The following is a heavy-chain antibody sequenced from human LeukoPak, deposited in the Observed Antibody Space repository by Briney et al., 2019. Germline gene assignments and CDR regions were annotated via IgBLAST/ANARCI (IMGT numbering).Heavy chain of an antibody. CDR3: ATAAGDGYGYRYYFDS. Sequence: GASVKVSCKASGGTFSSYAISWVRQAPGQGLEWMGTSNPSGGSTTYAQKFQGRVTMTRDTSTSTVHMELSSLRSEDTAVYYCATAAGDGYGYRYYFDSWGQGTLVTVSS. V-gene: IGHV1-46*01. CDR1: GGTFSSYA. J-gene: IGHJ4*02. CDR2: SNPSGGST. D-gene: IGHD5-18*01.